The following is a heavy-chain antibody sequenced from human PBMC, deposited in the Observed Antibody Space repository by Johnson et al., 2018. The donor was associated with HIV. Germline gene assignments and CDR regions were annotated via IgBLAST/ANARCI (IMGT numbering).Heavy chain of an antibody. Sequence: QVQLVESGGGLVKPGGSLRLSCAASGFTFSDYYMSWIRQAPGKGLEWVSGINWSGGGTTYADSVKGRFTVSSDNAKNSLYLQMNSLRAEDTALYYCAGATSAFDIWGQGTMVTVSS. CDR3: AGATSAFDI. CDR1: GFTFSDYY. CDR2: INWSGGGT. D-gene: IGHD1-26*01. V-gene: IGHV3-11*05. J-gene: IGHJ3*02.